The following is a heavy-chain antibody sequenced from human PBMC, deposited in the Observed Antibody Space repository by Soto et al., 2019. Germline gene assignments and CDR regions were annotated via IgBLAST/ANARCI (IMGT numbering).Heavy chain of an antibody. CDR3: AREADCISTSGLGKGDYYYGMDV. CDR2: ISAYNGNT. D-gene: IGHD2-2*01. CDR1: GYTFTSYG. Sequence: QVQLVQSGAEVKKPGASVKVSCKASGYTFTSYGISWVRQAPGQGLEWMGWISAYNGNTNYAQKLQGRVTMTTDTSTRTAYRELRSLRSDDTAVYYCAREADCISTSGLGKGDYYYGMDVWGQGTTVTVSS. J-gene: IGHJ6*02. V-gene: IGHV1-18*01.